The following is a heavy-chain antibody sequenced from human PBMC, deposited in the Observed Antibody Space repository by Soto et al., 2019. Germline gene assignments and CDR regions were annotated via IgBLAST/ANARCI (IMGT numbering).Heavy chain of an antibody. Sequence: EVQLVESGGGLVQPGGSLRLSCAASGFTFTDHYMDWVRQAPGKGLEWIGRIRIKPRGYTTEYAASVTGRFTISRDDSHKSVYLQMNSLKTEDTAMYFCVRGTDHNTLFCMDVWGNGIMVTVSS. V-gene: IGHV3-72*01. CDR3: VRGTDHNTLFCMDV. CDR2: IRIKPRGYTT. D-gene: IGHD1-1*01. J-gene: IGHJ6*03. CDR1: GFTFTDHY.